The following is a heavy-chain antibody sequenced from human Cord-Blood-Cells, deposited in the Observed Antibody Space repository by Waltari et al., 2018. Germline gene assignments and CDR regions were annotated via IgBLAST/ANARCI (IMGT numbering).Heavy chain of an antibody. V-gene: IGHV3-30-3*01. J-gene: IGHJ4*02. CDR3: ARDPDYSNYVPVY. CDR1: GFTFSRYA. Sequence: QVQLVESGGGVVQPGRSLRLSCAASGFTFSRYAMHWVRQAPGKGLEWVAVISYDGSNKYYADSVKGRFTISRDNSKNTLYLQMNSLRAEDTAVYYCARDPDYSNYVPVYWGQGTLVTVSS. CDR2: ISYDGSNK. D-gene: IGHD4-4*01.